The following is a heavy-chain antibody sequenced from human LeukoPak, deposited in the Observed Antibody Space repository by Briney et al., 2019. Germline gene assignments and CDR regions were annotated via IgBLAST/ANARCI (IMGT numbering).Heavy chain of an antibody. D-gene: IGHD3-16*01. CDR1: GFYFNDYD. CDR3: ARGWGGHGRSWGALDL. CDR2: IGTVADT. V-gene: IGHV3-13*01. J-gene: IGHJ5*02. Sequence: GGSLRLSCTASGFYFNDYDMHWVRQVAGKRLEWVAGIGTVADTFYPDSVKGRFTISRENAKNSFYLQMNRLRAGDTAIYYCARGWGGHGRSWGALDLWGQGILVTVSS.